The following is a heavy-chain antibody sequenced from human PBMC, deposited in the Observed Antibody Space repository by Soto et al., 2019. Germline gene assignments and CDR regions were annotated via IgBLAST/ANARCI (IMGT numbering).Heavy chain of an antibody. CDR3: ARSEDRSGSYPGY. CDR1: GYTFTSYA. CDR2: INAGNGNT. J-gene: IGHJ4*02. V-gene: IGHV1-3*01. Sequence: QVQLVQSGAEVKKPGASVKVSCKASGYTFTSYAMHWVRQAPGQRLEWMGWINAGNGNTKYSQKFQGRVTITRDTSSSTSYMELSSLISEDTAVYYCARSEDRSGSYPGYWGLGTLVTVSS. D-gene: IGHD3-10*01.